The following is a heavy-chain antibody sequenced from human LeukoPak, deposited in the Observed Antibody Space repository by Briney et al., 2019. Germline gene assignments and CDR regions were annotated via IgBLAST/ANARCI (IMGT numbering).Heavy chain of an antibody. CDR2: TSGSGGST. CDR1: GFTFSNYA. CDR3: ARDLNYVLRFLGHMDV. Sequence: GGSLRLSCAASGFTFSNYAMSWVRQAPGKGLEWVSATSGSGGSTYYADSVEGRFAISRDNSKNTLYLQMNSLRAQDTAIYYCARDLNYVLRFLGHMDVWGKGTTVTVSS. D-gene: IGHD3-3*01. V-gene: IGHV3-23*01. J-gene: IGHJ6*03.